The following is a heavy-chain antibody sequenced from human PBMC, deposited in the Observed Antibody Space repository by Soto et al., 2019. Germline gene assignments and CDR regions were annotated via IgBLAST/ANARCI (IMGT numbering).Heavy chain of an antibody. J-gene: IGHJ6*02. CDR3: ARDDAADGIKYYYYGMDV. CDR1: GFTFSSYS. Sequence: EVQLVESGGGLVQPGGSLRLSCAASGFTFSSYSMNWVRQAPGKGLEWVSYISSSSSTIYYADSVKGRFTISRDNAKNSLYLQMNSLRDEDTAVYYCARDDAADGIKYYYYGMDVWGQGTTVTVSS. D-gene: IGHD1-26*01. CDR2: ISSSSSTI. V-gene: IGHV3-48*02.